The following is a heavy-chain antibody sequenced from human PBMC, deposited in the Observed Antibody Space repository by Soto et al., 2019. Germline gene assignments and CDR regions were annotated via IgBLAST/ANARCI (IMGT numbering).Heavy chain of an antibody. V-gene: IGHV1-69*13. D-gene: IGHD3-22*01. Sequence: PVKVSCKASGGTFSSYAISWVRQAPGQGLEWMRRIIPIFGTANYAQKFQGRVTITADESTSTAYMELSSLRSEDTAVYYCASPKHYYYDSSGYYSPSPWYFDYWGQGTLVTVSS. CDR2: IIPIFGTA. CDR3: ASPKHYYYDSSGYYSPSPWYFDY. J-gene: IGHJ4*02. CDR1: GGTFSSYA.